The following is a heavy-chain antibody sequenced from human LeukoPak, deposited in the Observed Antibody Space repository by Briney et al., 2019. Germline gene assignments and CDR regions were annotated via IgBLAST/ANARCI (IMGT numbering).Heavy chain of an antibody. Sequence: SETLSLTCTVSGASISSSYWSWIRQPAGKALEWIGRIYVTGSTTYHPSLESRVTMSLDTSKNHFSLRLRSVTAADTAVYYCARDSGTTGEVKFDPWGQGTLVTVSS. V-gene: IGHV4-4*07. CDR2: IYVTGST. D-gene: IGHD1-7*01. CDR3: ARDSGTTGEVKFDP. J-gene: IGHJ5*02. CDR1: GASISSSY.